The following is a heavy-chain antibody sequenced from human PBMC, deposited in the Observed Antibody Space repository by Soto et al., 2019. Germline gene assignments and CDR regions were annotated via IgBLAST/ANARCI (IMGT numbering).Heavy chain of an antibody. D-gene: IGHD3-9*01. CDR2: IYYSGST. Sequence: QVQLQESGPGLVKPSETLSLTCTVSGGSISTYYWSWIRQPPGKGLEWIGYIYYSGSTNYNPSLTIRVTISVDTSKNQFSLKLSSVTAADTAVYYCARGNYDFLTGYYIEYFDYWGQGTLVTVSS. V-gene: IGHV4-59*01. CDR1: GGSISTYY. CDR3: ARGNYDFLTGYYIEYFDY. J-gene: IGHJ4*02.